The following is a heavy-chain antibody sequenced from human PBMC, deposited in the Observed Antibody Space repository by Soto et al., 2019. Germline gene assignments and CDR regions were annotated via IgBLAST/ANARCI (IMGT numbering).Heavy chain of an antibody. Sequence: GGSLRLSCAASGFTFSDYYMTWIRQAPGKGLEWVSYIGSGGGTIYYADSGKGRFTISSDNAKNSLYLQMNSLRAEDTAVYYCARRRDFLDSWGQGTLVTVSS. D-gene: IGHD3-3*01. J-gene: IGHJ4*02. CDR3: ARRRDFLDS. V-gene: IGHV3-11*01. CDR1: GFTFSDYY. CDR2: IGSGGGTI.